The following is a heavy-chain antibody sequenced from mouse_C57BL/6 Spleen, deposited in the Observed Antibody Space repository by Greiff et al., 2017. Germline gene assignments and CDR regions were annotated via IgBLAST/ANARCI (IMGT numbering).Heavy chain of an antibody. CDR2: IDPSDSYT. CDR3: ARGVSGRGPWFAY. Sequence: QVQLQQPGAELVMPGASVKLSCKASGYTFTSYWMHWVKQRPGQGLEWIGEIDPSDSYTTYNQKFKGKSTLTVDKSSSTAYMQLGSLTSEDSAVYYCARGVSGRGPWFAYWGQGTLVTVSA. J-gene: IGHJ3*01. V-gene: IGHV1-69*01. D-gene: IGHD4-1*01. CDR1: GYTFTSYW.